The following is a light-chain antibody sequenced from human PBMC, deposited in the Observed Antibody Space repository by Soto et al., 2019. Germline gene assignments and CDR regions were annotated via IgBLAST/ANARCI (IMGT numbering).Light chain of an antibody. CDR1: QSVDRNY. CDR3: QQYGGSRPAYT. J-gene: IGKJ2*01. V-gene: IGKV3-20*01. Sequence: EDVLTQSPGPLSLSPGERATLSCRASQSVDRNYLSWFQHKRGQPPRVLVFATSSRAAGTPVRFSGSGSGTNFTLTITRVEPEEFGVYYCQQYGGSRPAYTFGLGTKLE. CDR2: ATS.